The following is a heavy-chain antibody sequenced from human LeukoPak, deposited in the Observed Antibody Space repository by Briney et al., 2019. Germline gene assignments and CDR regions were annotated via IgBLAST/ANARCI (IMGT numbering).Heavy chain of an antibody. CDR3: ARVNGSYPSHYFDY. CDR1: GGSISSSSYY. D-gene: IGHD2-8*01. CDR2: IYYSGST. V-gene: IGHV4-39*07. J-gene: IGHJ4*02. Sequence: SETLSLTCTVSGGSISSSSYYWGWIRQPPGKGLEWIGSIYYSGSTYYNPSLKSRVTISVDTSKNQFSLKLSSVTAADTAVYYCARVNGSYPSHYFDYWGQGTLVTVSS.